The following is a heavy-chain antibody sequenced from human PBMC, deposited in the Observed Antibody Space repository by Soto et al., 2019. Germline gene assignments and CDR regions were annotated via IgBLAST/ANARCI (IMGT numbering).Heavy chain of an antibody. V-gene: IGHV1-69*13. CDR2: IIPIFGTA. CDR1: GGTFSSYA. Sequence: GASVKVSCKASGGTFSSYAISWVRQAPGQRLEWMGGIIPIFGTANYAQKFQGRVTITADESTSTAYMELSSLRSEDTAVYYCARRYCSSTSCDRTNYYYYYGMDVWGQGTTVTVS. J-gene: IGHJ6*02. D-gene: IGHD2-2*02. CDR3: ARRYCSSTSCDRTNYYYYYGMDV.